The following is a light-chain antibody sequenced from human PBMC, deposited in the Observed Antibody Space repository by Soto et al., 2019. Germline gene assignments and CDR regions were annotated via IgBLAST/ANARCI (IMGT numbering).Light chain of an antibody. V-gene: IGKV1-5*03. J-gene: IGKJ4*02. CDR3: QQSNSVSLLS. CDR2: KAS. Sequence: DIQMTQSPSTLSASVGDRVTITCLASHSISTWLDWSQQKPGKAPKILSCKASRLEREVPSRFSASGSGTAFTLTISSLQPDDIAAYYCQQSNSVSLLSVGGGTKVESK. CDR1: HSISTW.